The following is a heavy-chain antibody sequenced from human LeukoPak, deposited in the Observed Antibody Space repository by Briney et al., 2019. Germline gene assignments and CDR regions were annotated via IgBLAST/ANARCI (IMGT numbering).Heavy chain of an antibody. D-gene: IGHD1-26*01. CDR1: GDSLRTTTYY. CDR3: ARDRELAALDP. J-gene: IGHJ5*02. V-gene: IGHV4-39*07. CDR2: LYHSGTI. Sequence: TASETLSLTCTVSGDSLRTTTYYWNWIRQPPGKGLEWIGGLYHSGTIYYNPSLKSRVTISADKSKNHFSLKLTSVTAADTAVYYCARDRELAALDPWGQGTLVTVSS.